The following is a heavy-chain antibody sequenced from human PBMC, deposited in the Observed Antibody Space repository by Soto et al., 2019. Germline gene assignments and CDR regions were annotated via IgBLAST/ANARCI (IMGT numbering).Heavy chain of an antibody. CDR1: GGSVSSGSYY. CDR2: IYYSGST. J-gene: IGHJ5*01. D-gene: IGHD4-17*01. Sequence: SETLSLTSTVSGGSVSSGSYYWSWIRQPPGKGLEWIGYIYYSGSTNYNPSLKSRVTISVDTSKNQFSLKLSSVTAADTAVYYCARDRTTVVTDSWGQGTMVTVSS. V-gene: IGHV4-61*01. CDR3: ARDRTTVVTDS.